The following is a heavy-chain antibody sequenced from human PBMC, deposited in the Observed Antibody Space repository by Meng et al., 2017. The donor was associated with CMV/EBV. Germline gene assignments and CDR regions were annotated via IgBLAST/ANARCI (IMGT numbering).Heavy chain of an antibody. Sequence: ASVKVSCKASGYTFTSYDINWGRQATGQGLEWMGWMNPNSGNTGYAQKFQGRVTMTRNTSISTAYMELSSLRSEDTAVYYCARVRRATAYYGMDVWGQGTTVTVSS. V-gene: IGHV1-8*01. D-gene: IGHD5-24*01. CDR3: ARVRRATAYYGMDV. CDR1: GYTFTSYD. J-gene: IGHJ6*02. CDR2: MNPNSGNT.